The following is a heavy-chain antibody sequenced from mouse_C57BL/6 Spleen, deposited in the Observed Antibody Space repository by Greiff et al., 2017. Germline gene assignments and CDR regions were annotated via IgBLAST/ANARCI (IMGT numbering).Heavy chain of an antibody. CDR3: ARSSGASRGFAY. Sequence: VKLQQSGAELVRPGTSVKVSCKASGYAFTNYLIEWVKQRPGQGLEWIGVINPGSGGTNYNEKFKGKATLPADKSSSTAYMQRSSLTSEDAAVYFCARSSGASRGFAYWGQGTLVTVSA. V-gene: IGHV1-54*01. D-gene: IGHD3-3*01. CDR1: GYAFTNYL. J-gene: IGHJ3*01. CDR2: INPGSGGT.